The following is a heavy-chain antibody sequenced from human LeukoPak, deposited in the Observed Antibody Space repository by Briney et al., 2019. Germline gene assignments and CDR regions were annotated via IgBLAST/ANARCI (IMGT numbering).Heavy chain of an antibody. Sequence: ASVKVSCKASGYTFIGYYMHWVRQAPGQGLEWMGWIDPNSGGTNFAQKFRGRVTMTRDTSTSIVYMELSSLGSEDTAVYYCATAPILRGEGGEHYKYGMDVWGQGTTVIVSS. J-gene: IGHJ6*02. V-gene: IGHV1-2*02. CDR3: ATAPILRGEGGEHYKYGMDV. D-gene: IGHD2-2*02. CDR1: GYTFIGYY. CDR2: IDPNSGGT.